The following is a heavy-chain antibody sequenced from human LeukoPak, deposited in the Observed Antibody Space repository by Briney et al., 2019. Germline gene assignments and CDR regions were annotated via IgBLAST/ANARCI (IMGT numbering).Heavy chain of an antibody. V-gene: IGHV4-39*07. J-gene: IGHJ4*02. CDR2: VYFSGRT. CDR1: GGSISSGSFY. CDR3: ARDVSVGEGHDY. D-gene: IGHD2-8*01. Sequence: TSETLSLTCTVTGGSISSGSFYWGWIRQPPGKGLEWIGSVYFSGRTHYNPSLNSRVTISLDTSDNQFSLKVSSVTAADTAVYYCARDVSVGEGHDYWGQGTLVTVSS.